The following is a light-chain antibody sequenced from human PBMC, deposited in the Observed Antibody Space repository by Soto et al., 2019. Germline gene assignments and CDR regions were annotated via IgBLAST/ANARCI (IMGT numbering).Light chain of an antibody. J-gene: IGKJ1*01. Sequence: DIVMTQSPATLSVSPGERATLSCRASQSVSSNSAWYQQKPGQAPRLLIYGASTRATGIPARFSGSGSGTEFTLTISSLQSEDFAVYYCQQYNYWPPWTFGQGTKVEIK. CDR1: QSVSSN. V-gene: IGKV3-15*01. CDR3: QQYNYWPPWT. CDR2: GAS.